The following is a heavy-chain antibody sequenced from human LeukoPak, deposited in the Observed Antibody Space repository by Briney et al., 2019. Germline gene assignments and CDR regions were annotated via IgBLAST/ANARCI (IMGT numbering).Heavy chain of an antibody. Sequence: GRSLRLSCAASGFSFYNYAMHWVRQAPGKGLEWVAVTSGDAIHKVYADSVKGRFTISADSAQNRVYLQMDSLKTEDTALYFCARGTWFISASYILDSWGQGTLVTVSS. CDR3: ARGTWFISASYILDS. CDR1: GFSFYNYA. V-gene: IGHV3-30*04. J-gene: IGHJ4*02. CDR2: TSGDAIHK. D-gene: IGHD3-10*01.